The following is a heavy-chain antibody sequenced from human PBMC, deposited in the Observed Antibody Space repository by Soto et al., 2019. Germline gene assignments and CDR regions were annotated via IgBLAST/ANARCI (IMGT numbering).Heavy chain of an antibody. V-gene: IGHV1-18*01. D-gene: IGHD3-9*01. Sequence: ASVKVSCKASGYTFTSYGISWVRQAPGQGLEWMGWISAYNGNTNYAQKLQGRVTMTTDTSTSTAYMGLRSLRSDDTAVYYCARVEFPTTLRYFDWLLLDYWGQGTLVTVSS. CDR2: ISAYNGNT. CDR3: ARVEFPTTLRYFDWLLLDY. CDR1: GYTFTSYG. J-gene: IGHJ4*02.